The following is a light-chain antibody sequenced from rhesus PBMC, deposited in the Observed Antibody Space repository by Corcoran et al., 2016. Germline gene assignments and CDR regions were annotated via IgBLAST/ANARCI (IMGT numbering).Light chain of an antibody. CDR2: AAS. J-gene: IGKJ2*01. Sequence: DIQVTQSPSSLSASVGDTVTITCQASQDIRNNLAWYQQKPGNVPKLLIYAASPLQTGVPSRFSGSGSVTDFTLTISILQPEDFATYYCQHGYGVLVSFGQGPKVEIK. CDR1: QDIRNN. CDR3: QHGYGVLVS. V-gene: IGKV1-25*02.